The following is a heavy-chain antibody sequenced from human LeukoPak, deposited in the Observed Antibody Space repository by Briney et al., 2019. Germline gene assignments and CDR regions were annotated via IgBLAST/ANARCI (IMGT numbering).Heavy chain of an antibody. CDR1: GGSISSYY. Sequence: PSETLSLTCTVSGGSISSYYWSWIWQPAGKGLEWIGRIYTSGSTNYNPSLKSRVTMSVDTSKNQFSLKLSSVTAADTAVYYCARDYSYGDPVFDYWGQGTLVTVSS. D-gene: IGHD4-17*01. J-gene: IGHJ4*02. V-gene: IGHV4-4*07. CDR2: IYTSGST. CDR3: ARDYSYGDPVFDY.